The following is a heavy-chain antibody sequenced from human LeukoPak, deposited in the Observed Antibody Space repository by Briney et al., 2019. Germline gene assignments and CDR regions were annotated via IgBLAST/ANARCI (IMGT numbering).Heavy chain of an antibody. J-gene: IGHJ6*03. CDR2: ISSSGRTI. CDR1: GFTFSDYS. V-gene: IGHV3-11*04. Sequence: GSLRLSCAASGFTFSDYSISWIRQAPGKGLEWISYISSSGRTIHYPDSVKGRFTISRDNAENSLFLQMHSLRAEDTAVYYCVRDFPTNIDYYMDVWGKGTTVTVSS. CDR3: VRDFPTNIDYYMDV. D-gene: IGHD2/OR15-2a*01.